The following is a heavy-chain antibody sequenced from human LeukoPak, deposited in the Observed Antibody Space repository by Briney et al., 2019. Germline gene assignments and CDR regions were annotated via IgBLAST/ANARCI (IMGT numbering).Heavy chain of an antibody. CDR3: ARGLNFGSSGYYYPY. J-gene: IGHJ4*02. V-gene: IGHV4-34*01. Sequence: SETLSLTCAVYGGSFSGYYWSWIRQPPGKGLEWIGEINHSGSTNYNPSLKSRVTISVDTSKNQFSLKLSSVTAADTAVYYCARGLNFGSSGYYYPYWGQGTLVTVSS. CDR1: GGSFSGYY. CDR2: INHSGST. D-gene: IGHD3-22*01.